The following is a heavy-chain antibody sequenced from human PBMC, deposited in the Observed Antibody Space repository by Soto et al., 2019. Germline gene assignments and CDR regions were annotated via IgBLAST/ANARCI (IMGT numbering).Heavy chain of an antibody. CDR2: MNPNSGNT. CDR3: ARRPAADYYYDSVGASYRPRWFDP. Sequence: ASVKVSCKASGYTFTRYDINWVRQATGQGLEWMGWMNPNSGNTGYAQKFQGRVTMTRNTSISTAYMELSSLRSEDTAAYYCARRPAADYYYDSVGASYRPRWFDPWGQGTLVTVSS. V-gene: IGHV1-8*01. D-gene: IGHD3-16*02. CDR1: GYTFTRYD. J-gene: IGHJ5*02.